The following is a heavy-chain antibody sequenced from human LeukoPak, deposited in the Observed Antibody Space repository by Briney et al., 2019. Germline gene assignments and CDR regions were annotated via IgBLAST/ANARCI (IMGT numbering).Heavy chain of an antibody. V-gene: IGHV3-23*01. CDR3: AKDLSYGDASYFYYYMDV. CDR1: GFIYSNFA. Sequence: GGSLRLSCAASGFIYSNFAMNWVRQAPGKGLEWVSVISGSGGSSFYADSVKGRFIISRDNSKNTLYLQMNSLRVEDTAQYYCAKDLSYGDASYFYYYMDVWGKGTTVTVSS. D-gene: IGHD4-17*01. J-gene: IGHJ6*03. CDR2: ISGSGGSS.